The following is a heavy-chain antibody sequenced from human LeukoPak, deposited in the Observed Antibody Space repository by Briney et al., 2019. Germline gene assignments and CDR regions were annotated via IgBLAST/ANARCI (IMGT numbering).Heavy chain of an antibody. Sequence: GGSLRLFCAASGFTFSIYGMHWARQAPGKGVEWVAFIRYDGSNKYYEDSVKGRFTISRDNSKNTLYLQMNSLRAEDTAVYYCAKVTVAGYYYGMDVWGQGTTVTVSS. CDR3: AKVTVAGYYYGMDV. V-gene: IGHV3-30*02. J-gene: IGHJ6*02. CDR2: IRYDGSNK. CDR1: GFTFSIYG. D-gene: IGHD6-19*01.